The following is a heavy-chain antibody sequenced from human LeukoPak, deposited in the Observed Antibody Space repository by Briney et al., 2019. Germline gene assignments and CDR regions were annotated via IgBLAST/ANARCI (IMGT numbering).Heavy chain of an antibody. CDR2: IYGDGTT. V-gene: IGHV3-53*04. CDR1: GFXVSSNY. CDR3: ARGIIYLDY. D-gene: IGHD3-10*01. Sequence: GGSLRLSCEASGFXVSSNYMTWVRQTPGKGLEWVSLIYGDGTTDYADSVKGRFHISRHNSKNTLYLQMNSLRAEDTAVYYCARGIIYLDYWGQGTLVTVSS. J-gene: IGHJ4*02.